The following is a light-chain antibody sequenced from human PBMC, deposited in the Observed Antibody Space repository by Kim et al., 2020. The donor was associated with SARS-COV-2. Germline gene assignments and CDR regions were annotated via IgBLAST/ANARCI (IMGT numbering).Light chain of an antibody. Sequence: EIVMTQSPATLSVSPGERATLSCRASQSVSSNLAWYQQKPRQAPRLLIYGASTTATGITARFSGGGSGTEFTLTISSLQSEDFAVYYCQQYDNWPQTFGQGTKVDIK. CDR1: QSVSSN. V-gene: IGKV3-15*01. CDR2: GAS. J-gene: IGKJ1*01. CDR3: QQYDNWPQT.